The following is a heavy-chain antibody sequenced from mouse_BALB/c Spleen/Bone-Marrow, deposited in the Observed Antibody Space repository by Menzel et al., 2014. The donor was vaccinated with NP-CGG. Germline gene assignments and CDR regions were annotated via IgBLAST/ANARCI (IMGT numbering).Heavy chain of an antibody. J-gene: IGHJ2*01. CDR3: ARGDYRSYYFYY. D-gene: IGHD2-14*01. Sequence: QVQLQQPGAELVRPGTSVKVSCKASGYAFTNYLIEWVKQRPGQGPEWIGVINPGSGGTNYNEKFKGKATLTADKSSSTAYMQLSSLTSDDSAVYFCARGDYRSYYFYYWGQGTTLTVSS. CDR2: INPGSGGT. V-gene: IGHV1-54*01. CDR1: GYAFTNYL.